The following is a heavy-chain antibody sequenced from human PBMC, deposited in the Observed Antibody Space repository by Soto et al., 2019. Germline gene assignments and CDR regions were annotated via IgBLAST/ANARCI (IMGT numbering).Heavy chain of an antibody. D-gene: IGHD3-10*01. J-gene: IGHJ6*02. V-gene: IGHV3-30*18. CDR3: AKDLEPAGSGMDV. CDR1: GFTFSSYG. Sequence: SGGSLRLSCAASGFTFSSYGMHWVGQAPGKGLEWVAVISYDGSNKYYADSVKGRFTISRDNSKNTLYLQMNSLRAEDTAVYYCAKDLEPAGSGMDVWGQGTTDTGSS. CDR2: ISYDGSNK.